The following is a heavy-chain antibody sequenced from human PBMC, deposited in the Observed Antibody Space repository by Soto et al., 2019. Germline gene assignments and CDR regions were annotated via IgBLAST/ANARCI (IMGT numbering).Heavy chain of an antibody. J-gene: IGHJ4*02. CDR1: GFTFSSYA. Sequence: PGGSLRLSCASSGFTFSSYAMIWVRHAPGKGLEWVSAISGSGGSTYYADSVKGRFTISRDNSKNTLYLQMNSLKTEDTAVYYCTTDLSSGWYYYFDYWGQGTLVTVSS. D-gene: IGHD6-19*01. V-gene: IGHV3-23*01. CDR2: ISGSGGST. CDR3: TTDLSSGWYYYFDY.